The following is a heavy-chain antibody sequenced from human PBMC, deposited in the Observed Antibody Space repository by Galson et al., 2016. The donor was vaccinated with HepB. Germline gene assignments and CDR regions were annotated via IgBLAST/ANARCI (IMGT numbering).Heavy chain of an antibody. D-gene: IGHD5-12*01. Sequence: SLRLSCAVSGFTFSSEPMNWVRQAPGKGLEWISYISSSGDGSIYTDSVKGRFTISRDNAKDSLFLQMDSLRDEDTAVYYCVSEGRGGYVRVRGWFDPWGQGTLVTVSS. CDR2: ISSSGDGS. J-gene: IGHJ5*02. CDR1: GFTFSSEP. V-gene: IGHV3-48*02. CDR3: VSEGRGGYVRVRGWFDP.